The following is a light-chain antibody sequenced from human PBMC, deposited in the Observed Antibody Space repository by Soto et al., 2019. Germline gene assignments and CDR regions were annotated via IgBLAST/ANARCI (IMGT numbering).Light chain of an antibody. V-gene: IGKV1-27*01. J-gene: IGKJ3*01. Sequence: DIQMTQSPSSLSASVGDRVTITCRASQGISNYLAWYQQKPGKVPKLLIYAASTLQSGVPSRFSGSGSGTDFTLTISSLQPEDVATYYGQEYNSAPPFTFGPETKVDIK. CDR1: QGISNY. CDR2: AAS. CDR3: QEYNSAPPFT.